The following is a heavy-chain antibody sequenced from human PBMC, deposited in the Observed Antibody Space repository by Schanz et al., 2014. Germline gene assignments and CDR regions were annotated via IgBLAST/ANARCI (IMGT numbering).Heavy chain of an antibody. CDR3: ATIGVNDYWRFGLDL. CDR1: GGTFTSYA. Sequence: QVQVIQSGAEVRKPGSSVRVSCKASGGTFTSYAFSWVRQAPGQGLEWMGRIIPIVDITNYAQKFLGRVTITADKSTSTAYMELKSLRSADTAVYYCATIGVNDYWRFGLDLWGQGTTVTVSS. V-gene: IGHV1-69*09. D-gene: IGHD3-16*01. CDR2: IIPIVDIT. J-gene: IGHJ6*02.